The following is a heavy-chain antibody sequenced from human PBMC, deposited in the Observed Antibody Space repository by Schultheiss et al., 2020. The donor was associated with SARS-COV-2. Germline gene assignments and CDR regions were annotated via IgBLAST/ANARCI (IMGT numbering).Heavy chain of an antibody. Sequence: SETLSLTCTVSGGSISSYYWSWIRQPAGKGLEWIGRVYVSGSTNYNPSLKSRVTMSVDTSKNQFSLNLSSVTAADTAVYYCARDFRRSDFWSGNAHWYFDLWGRGTLVTVSS. CDR2: VYVSGST. CDR1: GGSISSYY. J-gene: IGHJ2*01. D-gene: IGHD3-3*01. CDR3: ARDFRRSDFWSGNAHWYFDL. V-gene: IGHV4-4*07.